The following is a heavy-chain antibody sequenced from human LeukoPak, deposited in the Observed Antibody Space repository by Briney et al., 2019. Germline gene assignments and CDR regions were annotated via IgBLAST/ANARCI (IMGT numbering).Heavy chain of an antibody. CDR3: AKDISGQLGWVFDY. Sequence: PGGSLRLSCAASGFTFDDYAMHWVRQAPGKGLEWVSGINRNSGSIGYGDSVKGRFTNSGVNAKNPLDLQMHSLIAEGMTLYYCAKDISGQLGWVFDYWGQRTLVTVSS. D-gene: IGHD6-19*01. CDR2: INRNSGSI. J-gene: IGHJ4*02. CDR1: GFTFDDYA. V-gene: IGHV3-9*03.